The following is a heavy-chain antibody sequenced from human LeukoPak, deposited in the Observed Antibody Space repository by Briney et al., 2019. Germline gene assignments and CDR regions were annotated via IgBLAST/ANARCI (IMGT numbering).Heavy chain of an antibody. J-gene: IGHJ6*04. CDR3: ARLDLTGYPYYYGMDV. V-gene: IGHV1-18*04. Sequence: ASVKVSCKASGYTFTSYGISWVRQAPGQGLEWMGWISAYNGNTNYAQKLQGRVTMTTDTSTSTAYMELRSLRSDDTAVYYCARLDLTGYPYYYGMDVWGKGTTVTVSS. CDR2: ISAYNGNT. CDR1: GYTFTSYG. D-gene: IGHD3-9*01.